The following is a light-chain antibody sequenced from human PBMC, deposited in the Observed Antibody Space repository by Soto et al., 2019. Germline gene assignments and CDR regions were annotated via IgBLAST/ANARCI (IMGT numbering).Light chain of an antibody. V-gene: IGKV1-39*01. CDR1: QSISSY. CDR3: QQSYSTLVT. Sequence: DIQMTQSPSSLSASVGDRVTITCRASQSISSYLNWYQQKPGKAPKLLIYAASSLQSGDPSRFSGSGSGTDFTLTISSLQPEDFANYYCQQSYSTLVTFGPGTKVDIK. J-gene: IGKJ3*01. CDR2: AAS.